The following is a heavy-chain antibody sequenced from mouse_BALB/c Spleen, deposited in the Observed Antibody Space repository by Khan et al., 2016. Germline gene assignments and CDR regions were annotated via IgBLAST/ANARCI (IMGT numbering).Heavy chain of an antibody. Sequence: EVELVESGGGLVQPGGSLKLSCAASGFDFSRYWMSWVRQAPGKGLEWIGEINPDSSTINYTPSIKDKVIISRDKAKNTLYLQMSKVRSEETALYSCSRPEDSAMDYCGQGTSVTVSS. CDR3: SRPEDSAMDY. V-gene: IGHV4-1*02. CDR1: GFDFSRYW. J-gene: IGHJ4*01. CDR2: INPDSSTI.